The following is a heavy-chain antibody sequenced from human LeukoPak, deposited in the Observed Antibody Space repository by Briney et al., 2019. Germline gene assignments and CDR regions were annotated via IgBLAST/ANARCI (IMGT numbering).Heavy chain of an antibody. D-gene: IGHD5-18*01. CDR2: INPNSGGT. CDR1: GYTFTGYY. Sequence: ASVKVSCKASGYTFTGYYMHWVRQAPGQGLEWMGRINPNSGGTNYAQKFQGRVTMTRDTSISTAYMELSRPRSDDTAVYYCARDWARTWIQHGENWFDPWGQGTLVTVSS. V-gene: IGHV1-2*06. J-gene: IGHJ5*02. CDR3: ARDWARTWIQHGENWFDP.